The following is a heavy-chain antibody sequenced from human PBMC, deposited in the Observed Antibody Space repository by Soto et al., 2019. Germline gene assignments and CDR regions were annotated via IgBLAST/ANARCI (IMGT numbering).Heavy chain of an antibody. CDR1: GFSLSTSAVG. CDR3: AHLVVAGLTYYFDY. D-gene: IGHD2-21*01. Sequence: QITLKESGPPLVKPTQTLTLTCTFSGFSLSTSAVGVGWIRQPPGKALEWLAFIYWDDDKRYSPSLKSSLTITNDTSKNQVVLAMTTMDPVDTATYYFAHLVVAGLTYYFDYWGQGTLVTVSS. CDR2: IYWDDDK. V-gene: IGHV2-5*02. J-gene: IGHJ4*02.